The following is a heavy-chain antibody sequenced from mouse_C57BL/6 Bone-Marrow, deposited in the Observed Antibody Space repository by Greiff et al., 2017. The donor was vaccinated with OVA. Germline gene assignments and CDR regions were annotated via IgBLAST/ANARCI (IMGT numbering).Heavy chain of an antibody. D-gene: IGHD1-1*01. CDR2: IDPANDNT. Sequence: SVAELMRPGASVKLSCTASGFNIKNTYMHWVKQRPEQGLEWIGRIDPANDNTKYAPQFQGKATMTADTSSNTAYLQLSSLSSEDTAVYCCARGNFGSSFYAMDYWGQGTSVTVSS. CDR3: ARGNFGSSFYAMDY. V-gene: IGHV14-3*01. CDR1: GFNIKNTY. J-gene: IGHJ4*01.